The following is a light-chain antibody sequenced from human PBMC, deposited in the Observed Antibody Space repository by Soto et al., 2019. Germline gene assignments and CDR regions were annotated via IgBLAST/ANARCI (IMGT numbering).Light chain of an antibody. Sequence: DIQITQSPSTLSASVGDRVTITCRASEFISKWLAGYQQKPGTAPKLLIYQASSLESGVPSGFSGSGSGTEFTLTITSLQPDDFAAYYCQHYNSYLETFGQGTKVEIK. J-gene: IGKJ1*01. V-gene: IGKV1-5*03. CDR2: QAS. CDR1: EFISKW. CDR3: QHYNSYLET.